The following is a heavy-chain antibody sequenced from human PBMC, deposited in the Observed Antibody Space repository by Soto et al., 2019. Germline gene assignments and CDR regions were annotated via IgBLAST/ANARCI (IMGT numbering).Heavy chain of an antibody. J-gene: IGHJ4*02. D-gene: IGHD2-8*02. CDR3: ANVLSPGLNFDY. CDR2: ISGSGGST. Sequence: PGGSLRLSCAASGFTFSSYAMSWVRQAPGKGLEWVSAISGSGGSTYYADSVKGRFTISRDNSKNTLYLQVNSLRAEDTAVYYCANVLSPGLNFDYWGQGTLVTVSS. CDR1: GFTFSSYA. V-gene: IGHV3-23*01.